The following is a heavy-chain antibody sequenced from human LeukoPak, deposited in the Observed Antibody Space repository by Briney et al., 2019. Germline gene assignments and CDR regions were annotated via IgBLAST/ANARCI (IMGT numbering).Heavy chain of an antibody. CDR3: TRAADYAFWSGTFDY. CDR2: IYSGCST. CDR1: GFTVGSKY. J-gene: IGHJ4*02. D-gene: IGHD3-3*01. V-gene: IGHV3-53*01. Sequence: GGSLRLSCAGSGFTVGSKYMSWVRPAPGKGLAWVSVIYSGCSTYYADSVKGGFIISRDYSKNTLYLQMNSLRAEDTAVYYCTRAADYAFWSGTFDYWGQGTLVTVSS.